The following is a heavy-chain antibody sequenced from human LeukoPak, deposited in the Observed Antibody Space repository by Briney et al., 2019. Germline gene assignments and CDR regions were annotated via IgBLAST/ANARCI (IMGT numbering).Heavy chain of an antibody. CDR3: AREAHYDILTGYSPPVDY. D-gene: IGHD3-9*01. J-gene: IGHJ4*02. Sequence: SETLSLTCAVYGGSFSSYYWGWIRQPPGMGLEWIGSIYYSGSTYYNPSLKSRVTISVDTSKNQFSLKLSSVTAADTAVYYCAREAHYDILTGYSPPVDYWGQGTLVTVSS. CDR1: GGSFSSYY. V-gene: IGHV4-39*07. CDR2: IYYSGST.